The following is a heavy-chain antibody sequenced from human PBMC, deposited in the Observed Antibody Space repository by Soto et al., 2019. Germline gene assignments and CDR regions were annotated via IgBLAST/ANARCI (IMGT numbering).Heavy chain of an antibody. CDR1: GDSVSSNSAA. Sequence: SQTLSLTCAISGDSVSSNSAAWNWIRQSPSRGLEWLGRTYYRSKWYNDYAVSVKSRITINPDTSKNQFSLQLNSVTPEDTAVYYCAKATVTTRIYYYYGMDVWGQGTTVTVSS. CDR2: TYYRSKWYN. V-gene: IGHV6-1*01. D-gene: IGHD4-17*01. J-gene: IGHJ6*02. CDR3: AKATVTTRIYYYYGMDV.